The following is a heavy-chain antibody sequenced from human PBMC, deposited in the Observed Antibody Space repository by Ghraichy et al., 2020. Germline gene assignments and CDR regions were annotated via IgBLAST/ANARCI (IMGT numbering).Heavy chain of an antibody. CDR3: AKELGVIMSDYYGMDV. V-gene: IGHV3-23*01. CDR2: ISGSGGST. J-gene: IGHJ6*02. D-gene: IGHD3-10*01. Sequence: GALRLSCAASGFTFSSYAMSWVRQAPGKGLEWVSEISGSGGSTDYADSVKGRFTISRDNPKNTLYLQMNSLRAEDTAVYYCAKELGVIMSDYYGMDVWGQGTTVTVSS. CDR1: GFTFSSYA.